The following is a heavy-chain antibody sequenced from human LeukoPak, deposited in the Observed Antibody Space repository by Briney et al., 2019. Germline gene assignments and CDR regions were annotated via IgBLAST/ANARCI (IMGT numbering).Heavy chain of an antibody. J-gene: IGHJ5*02. D-gene: IGHD1-26*01. V-gene: IGHV4-39*07. Sequence: PSETLSLTCTVSGASISGSSHYFWGWIRQTPGKGLEWIGSIYYSGSTKYNPSLKSRVTISVDTSKNQFSLKLSSVTAADTAVYYCARDGVGASPGNWFDPWGQGTLVTVSS. CDR1: GASISGSSHYF. CDR2: IYYSGST. CDR3: ARDGVGASPGNWFDP.